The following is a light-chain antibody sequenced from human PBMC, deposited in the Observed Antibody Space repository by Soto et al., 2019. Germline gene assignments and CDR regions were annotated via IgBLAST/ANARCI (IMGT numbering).Light chain of an antibody. V-gene: IGKV3-20*01. Sequence: EIVLTQSPGTLSLSPGERATLSCRASQSVSSSYLAWYQQKPGQAPRLLISGASSRATGIPDRFSGSGSGTDFTITISRLEPEDFAVYYCQQYGSSPRYTFGQGTKLEIK. CDR1: QSVSSSY. J-gene: IGKJ2*01. CDR3: QQYGSSPRYT. CDR2: GAS.